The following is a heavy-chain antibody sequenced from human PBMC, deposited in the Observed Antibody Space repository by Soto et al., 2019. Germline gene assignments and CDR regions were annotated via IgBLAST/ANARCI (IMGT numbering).Heavy chain of an antibody. CDR3: AKSRGAGGHFDY. V-gene: IGHV3-74*01. CDR1: GFPFSNYW. J-gene: IGHJ4*02. Sequence: XGSLRLSCAASGFPFSNYWVHWIRQAPGKGLVWVSRIAYDESTTTYADSVKGRFTISRDNSKNTLSLQMNSLTAEDTAVYFCAKSRGAGGHFDYWGQGALVTVSS. CDR2: IAYDESTT. D-gene: IGHD2-15*01.